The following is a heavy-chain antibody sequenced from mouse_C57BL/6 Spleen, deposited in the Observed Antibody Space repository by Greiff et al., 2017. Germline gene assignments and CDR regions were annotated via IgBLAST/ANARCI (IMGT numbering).Heavy chain of an antibody. D-gene: IGHD2-1*01. CDR1: GYTFTSYW. J-gene: IGHJ1*03. CDR3: ARRENYGNYHWYFDV. Sequence: QVQLQQPGAELVKPGASVKLSCKASGYTFTSYWMQWVKQRPGQGLEWIGEIDPSDSYTNYNQKFKGKATLTVDTSSSTAYMQLSSLTSEDSAVYYCARRENYGNYHWYFDVWGTGTTVTVSS. V-gene: IGHV1-50*01. CDR2: IDPSDSYT.